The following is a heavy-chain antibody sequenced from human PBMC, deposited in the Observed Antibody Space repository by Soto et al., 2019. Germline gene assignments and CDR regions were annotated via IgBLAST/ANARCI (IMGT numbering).Heavy chain of an antibody. J-gene: IGHJ3*02. CDR3: ARGRGRRLQLNAFDI. D-gene: IGHD5-12*01. V-gene: IGHV4-34*01. CDR1: GGSFSGYY. CDR2: INHSGST. Sequence: LSLTCAVYGGSFSGYYWSWIRQPPGKGLEWIGEINHSGSTNYNPSLKSRVTISVDTSKNQFSLKLSSVTAADTAVYYCARGRGRRLQLNAFDIWGQGTMVTVSS.